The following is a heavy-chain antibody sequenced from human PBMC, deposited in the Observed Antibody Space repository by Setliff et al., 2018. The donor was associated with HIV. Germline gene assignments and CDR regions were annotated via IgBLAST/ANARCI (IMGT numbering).Heavy chain of an antibody. CDR2: ISAYNGNT. Sequence: ASVKVSCKASGYTFTSYGISWVRQAPGQGLEWMGWISAYNGNTNYAQKLQGRVTMTTDTSTSTAYMELRSLRSDDTAVYYCARDEAAAGTLRDAFDIWGQGTMVTISS. CDR1: GYTFTSYG. CDR3: ARDEAAAGTLRDAFDI. D-gene: IGHD6-13*01. J-gene: IGHJ3*02. V-gene: IGHV1-18*01.